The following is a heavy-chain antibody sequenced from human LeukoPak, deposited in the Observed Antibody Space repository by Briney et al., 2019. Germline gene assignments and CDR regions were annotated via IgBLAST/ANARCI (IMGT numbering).Heavy chain of an antibody. V-gene: IGHV4-30-4*01. CDR2: IYYSGST. D-gene: IGHD6-13*01. J-gene: IGHJ4*02. CDR3: ARVGAAAGRYKLFDY. CDR1: GGSISSGDYY. Sequence: SQTLSLTCTVSGGSISSGDYYWSWIRQPPGKGLEWIGYIYYSGSTNYNPSLKSRVTISVDKSKNQFSLKLSSVTAADTAVYYCARVGAAAGRYKLFDYWGQGTLVTVSS.